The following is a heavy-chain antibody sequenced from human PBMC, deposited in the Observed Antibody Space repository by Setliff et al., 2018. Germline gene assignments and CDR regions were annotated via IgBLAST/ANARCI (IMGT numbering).Heavy chain of an antibody. J-gene: IGHJ4*02. CDR1: GGSISSSSYQ. CDR3: ARHEFVGGYYGSVTYRHFDY. V-gene: IGHV4-39*01. D-gene: IGHD3-10*01. CDR2: IYYSGTA. Sequence: LSLTCTVSGGSISSSSYQWGWVRQTPGKGLEWIGSIYYSGTAYYNPPLKSRVTISVDTSKNQFSLQVTSVTATDTAVYYCARHEFVGGYYGSVTYRHFDYWGQGILVTVSS.